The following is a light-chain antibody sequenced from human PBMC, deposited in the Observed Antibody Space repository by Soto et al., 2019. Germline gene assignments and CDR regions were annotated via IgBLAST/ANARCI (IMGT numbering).Light chain of an antibody. Sequence: DIQLTQSPSFLSASVGDRVTITCRASQGISSYLAWYQQRPGKAPKLLMYAASTLQRGVPSRFSGSGSGTEFTLAISSLQPEDFATYYCQQFNDCPITFGQGTRLEIK. CDR3: QQFNDCPIT. CDR1: QGISSY. V-gene: IGKV1-9*01. CDR2: AAS. J-gene: IGKJ5*01.